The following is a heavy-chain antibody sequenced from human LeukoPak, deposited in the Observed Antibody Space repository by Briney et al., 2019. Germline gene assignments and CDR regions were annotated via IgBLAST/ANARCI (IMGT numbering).Heavy chain of an antibody. CDR1: GYSFTSHW. CDR3: TRHIAAAGPDY. J-gene: IGHJ4*02. V-gene: IGHV5-51*01. Sequence: GESLKISCRGSGYSFTSHWIGWVRQMPGKGLEWMAIIYAGDFGTRISPSFQGQVTISADKSISTAYLQWSSLKASDTAIYYCTRHIAAAGPDYWGQGTLVTV. D-gene: IGHD6-13*01. CDR2: IYAGDFGT.